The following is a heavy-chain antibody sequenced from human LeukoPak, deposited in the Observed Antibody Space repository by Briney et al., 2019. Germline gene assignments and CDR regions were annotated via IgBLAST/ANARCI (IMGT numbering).Heavy chain of an antibody. V-gene: IGHV4-59*12. CDR3: ARDPNYCSGGSCYPYNWFDP. CDR1: GGSISSYY. CDR2: IYYSGST. D-gene: IGHD2-15*01. Sequence: PSETLSLTCTVSGGSISSYYWSWIRQPPGKGLEWIGYIYYSGSTNYNPSLKSRVTISVDTSKNQFSLKLSSVTAADTAVYYCARDPNYCSGGSCYPYNWFDPWGQGTLVTVSS. J-gene: IGHJ5*02.